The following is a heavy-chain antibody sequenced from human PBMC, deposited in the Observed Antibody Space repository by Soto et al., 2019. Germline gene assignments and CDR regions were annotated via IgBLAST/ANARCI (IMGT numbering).Heavy chain of an antibody. CDR3: ARVPTGGYDWV. CDR2: INSDGSTT. J-gene: IGHJ4*02. D-gene: IGHD5-12*01. Sequence: EVQLLESGGGLIQPGGSLRLSCAASGFTFSTHWMHWVRQAPGKGLVWVSRINSDGSTTNYVDSVKGRFTISRDNAKNTVCLQMNSLRAEDTAVYYCARVPTGGYDWVWGQGTLVTVSS. CDR1: GFTFSTHW. V-gene: IGHV3-74*01.